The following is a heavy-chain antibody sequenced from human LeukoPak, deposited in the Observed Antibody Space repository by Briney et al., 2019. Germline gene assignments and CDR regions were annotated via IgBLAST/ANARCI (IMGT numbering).Heavy chain of an antibody. CDR1: GFTFSSCA. J-gene: IGHJ6*02. D-gene: IGHD2-2*01. Sequence: GGSLRLSCAASGFTFSSCAMSWVRQAPGKGLEWVSGISNSGGSTYHADSVKGRFTISRDNAKNTLYLQMNNLRVEDTAVYYCARGPQRGAAANYYGMDVWGQGTTVTVSS. CDR3: ARGPQRGAAANYYGMDV. CDR2: ISNSGGST. V-gene: IGHV3-23*01.